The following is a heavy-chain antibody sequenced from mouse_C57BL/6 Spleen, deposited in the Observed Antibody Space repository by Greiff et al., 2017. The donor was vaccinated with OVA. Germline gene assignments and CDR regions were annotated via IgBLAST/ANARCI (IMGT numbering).Heavy chain of an antibody. Sequence: VQLQQPGAELVKPGASVKLSCKASGYTFTSYWMHWVKQRPGRGLEWIGRIDPNSGGTKYNEKFKSKATLTVDKPSSTAYMQLSSPTSEDSAVYYCAYYYGSSPYYAMDYWGQGTSVTVSS. CDR1: GYTFTSYW. CDR3: AYYYGSSPYYAMDY. CDR2: IDPNSGGT. V-gene: IGHV1-72*01. D-gene: IGHD1-1*01. J-gene: IGHJ4*01.